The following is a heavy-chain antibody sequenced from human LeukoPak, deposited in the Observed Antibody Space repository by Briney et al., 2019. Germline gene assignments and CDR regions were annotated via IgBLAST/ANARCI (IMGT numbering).Heavy chain of an antibody. J-gene: IGHJ4*02. CDR1: GFTFSSYA. Sequence: GGSLRLSCAASGFTFSSYAMSWVRQAPGKGLEWVSAISGSGGSTYYADSVKGRFTISRDNSKNTLYPQMNSLRAEDTAVYYCARDAMAAAGTHVGEYYFDYWGQGTLVTVSS. CDR3: ARDAMAAAGTHVGEYYFDY. V-gene: IGHV3-23*01. D-gene: IGHD6-13*01. CDR2: ISGSGGST.